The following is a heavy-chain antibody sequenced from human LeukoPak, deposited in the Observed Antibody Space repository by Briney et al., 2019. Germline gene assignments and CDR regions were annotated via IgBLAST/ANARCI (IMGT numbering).Heavy chain of an antibody. V-gene: IGHV3-21*01. CDR3: ASGREGYCSSTSCQNP. Sequence: GGSLRLSCAASGFTFSSYAMSWVRQAPGKGLEWVSSISSSSSYIYYADSVKGRFTISRDNAKNSLYLQMNSLRAEDTAVYYCASGREGYCSSTSCQNPWGQGTLVTVSS. D-gene: IGHD2-2*01. CDR2: ISSSSSYI. CDR1: GFTFSSYA. J-gene: IGHJ5*02.